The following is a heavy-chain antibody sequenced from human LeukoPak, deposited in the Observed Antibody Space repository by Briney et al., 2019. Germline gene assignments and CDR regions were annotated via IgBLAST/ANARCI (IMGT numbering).Heavy chain of an antibody. V-gene: IGHV3-48*03. CDR3: ARYLSSSWSVNWFDP. Sequence: GGSLRLSCAASGFTFSSYAMNWVRQAPGKGLGWVSYISSSGSTIYYADSVRGRFTISSDNAKNSLYLQMNSLRAEDTAVYYCARYLSSSWSVNWFDPWGQGTLVTVSS. CDR2: ISSSGSTI. J-gene: IGHJ5*02. CDR1: GFTFSSYA. D-gene: IGHD6-13*01.